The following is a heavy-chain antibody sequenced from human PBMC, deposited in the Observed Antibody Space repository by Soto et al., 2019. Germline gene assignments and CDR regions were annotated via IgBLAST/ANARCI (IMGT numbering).Heavy chain of an antibody. J-gene: IGHJ6*02. CDR3: AKDFKISGGHYGSLNYYYGMDV. CDR2: IHSSSTTI. V-gene: IGHV3-48*04. CDR1: GFTFSSYS. Sequence: GGSLRLSCAASGFTFSSYSMNWVRQAPGKGLEWVSYIHSSSTTIYYADSVKGRFTISRDNAKNSLYLQMNSLRAEDTAVYYCAKDFKISGGHYGSLNYYYGMDVWGQGTTVTVSS. D-gene: IGHD3-10*01.